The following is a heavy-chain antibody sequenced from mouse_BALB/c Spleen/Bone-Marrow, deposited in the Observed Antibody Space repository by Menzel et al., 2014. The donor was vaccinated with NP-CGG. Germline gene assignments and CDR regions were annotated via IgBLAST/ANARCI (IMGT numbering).Heavy chain of an antibody. Sequence: EVQGVESGGGLVKPGGSLKLSCAASGFTFSYYAMSWVRQSPEKSLEWVAEISSGGSYTYYPDTVTGRFTISRDNAKNTLYLEMSSLRPEDTAMYYCARDSSGYFDYWGQGTTLTVSS. CDR2: ISSGGSYT. V-gene: IGHV5-9-4*01. D-gene: IGHD3-1*01. CDR1: GFTFSYYA. J-gene: IGHJ2*01. CDR3: ARDSSGYFDY.